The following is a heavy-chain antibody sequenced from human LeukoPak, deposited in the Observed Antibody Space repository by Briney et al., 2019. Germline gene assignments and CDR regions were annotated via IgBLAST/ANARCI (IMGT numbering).Heavy chain of an antibody. V-gene: IGHV1-18*01. J-gene: IGHJ4*02. Sequence: GSSVKVSCKASGGTFSSYAISWVRQAPGQGLEWMGWINPNSGGTNYAQKLQGRVTMTTDTSTSTAYMELSRLRSDDTAVYYCARVPIFGVVPLFDYWGQGTLVTVSS. CDR1: GGTFSSYA. CDR2: INPNSGGT. D-gene: IGHD3-3*01. CDR3: ARVPIFGVVPLFDY.